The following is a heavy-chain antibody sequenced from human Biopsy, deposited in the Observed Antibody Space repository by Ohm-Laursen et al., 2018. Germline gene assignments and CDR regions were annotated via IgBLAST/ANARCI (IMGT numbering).Heavy chain of an antibody. CDR1: GRTFSDYR. CDR2: IYNTETT. V-gene: IGHV4-34*01. J-gene: IGHJ5*02. CDR3: ARHPTGFWFDP. Sequence: SETLSLTCVVFGRTFSDYRWTWLRQPPGKGLEWIGSIYNTETTFYNPSLKSRVTISVDTSTNQFSLKVSSVTAADTALYFCARHPTGFWFDPWGHGTLVTVSS.